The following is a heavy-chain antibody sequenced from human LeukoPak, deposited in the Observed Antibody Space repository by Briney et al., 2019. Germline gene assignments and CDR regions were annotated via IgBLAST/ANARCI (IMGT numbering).Heavy chain of an antibody. J-gene: IGHJ4*02. Sequence: GGSLRLSCAASGFTFSGYWMHWVRQGPGKGLVWVSRINSDGSIINYADSVRGRFTISRDNGKNTLYLQLNSLRAEDTAIYYCARRMTLREGGFDYWGQGTLVTVSS. CDR2: INSDGSII. CDR1: GFTFSGYW. D-gene: IGHD2-8*01. CDR3: ARRMTLREGGFDY. V-gene: IGHV3-74*01.